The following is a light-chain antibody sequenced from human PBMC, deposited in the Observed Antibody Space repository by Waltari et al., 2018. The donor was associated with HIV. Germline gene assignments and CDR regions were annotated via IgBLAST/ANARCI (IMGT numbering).Light chain of an antibody. CDR2: DVS. V-gene: IGLV2-11*01. CDR1: SSDVGGYNY. CDR3: CSYAGSYGYV. Sequence: QSALTQPRSVSGSPGQSVTISCTGTSSDVGGYNYVSWYQQHPGKAPKLMSCDVSKRPSGVPDRFSGSKSGNTASLTISGLQAEDEADYYCCSYAGSYGYVFGTGTKVTVL. J-gene: IGLJ1*01.